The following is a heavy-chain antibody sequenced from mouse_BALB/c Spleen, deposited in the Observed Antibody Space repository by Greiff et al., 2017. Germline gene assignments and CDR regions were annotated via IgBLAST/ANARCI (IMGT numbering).Heavy chain of an antibody. D-gene: IGHD6-1*01. V-gene: IGHV1-82*01. CDR2: IYPGDGDT. Sequence: QVQLQQSGPELVKPGASVKISCKASGYAFSSSWMNWVKQRPGQGLEWIGRIYPGDGDTNYNGKFKGKATLTADKSSSTAYMQLSSLTSVDSAVYFCARSLGRLEGDYWGQGTSVTVSS. CDR3: ARSLGRLEGDY. CDR1: GYAFSSSW. J-gene: IGHJ4*01.